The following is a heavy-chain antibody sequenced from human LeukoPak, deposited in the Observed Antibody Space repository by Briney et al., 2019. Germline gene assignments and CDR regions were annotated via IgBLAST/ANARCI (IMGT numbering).Heavy chain of an antibody. CDR2: IYHSGST. Sequence: SETLSLTCTVSGGSISSGYYWGWIRPPPGKGLEWIGSIYHSGSTYYNPSLKSRVTISVDTSKNQFSLKLSSVTAADTAVYYCAREIVVVPAAYDYWGQGTLVTVSS. D-gene: IGHD2-2*01. J-gene: IGHJ4*02. CDR3: AREIVVVPAAYDY. CDR1: GGSISSGYY. V-gene: IGHV4-38-2*02.